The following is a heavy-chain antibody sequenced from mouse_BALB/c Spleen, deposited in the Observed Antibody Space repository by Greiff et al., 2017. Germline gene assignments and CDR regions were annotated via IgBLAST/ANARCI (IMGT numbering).Heavy chain of an antibody. CDR2: ISTYYGNT. J-gene: IGHJ2*01. Sequence: QVQLQQSGPELVRPGVSVKISCKGSGYTFTDYAMHWVKQSHAKSLEWIGVISTYYGNTNYNQKFKGKATMTVDKSSSTAYMELARLTSEDSAIYYCARVGGNYHFDYWGQGTTLKVSS. D-gene: IGHD2-1*01. CDR3: ARVGGNYHFDY. V-gene: IGHV1-67*01. CDR1: GYTFTDYA.